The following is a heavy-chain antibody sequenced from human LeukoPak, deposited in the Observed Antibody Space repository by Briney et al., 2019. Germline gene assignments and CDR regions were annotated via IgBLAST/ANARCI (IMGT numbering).Heavy chain of an antibody. CDR1: GFAFSSYG. Sequence: PGGSLRLSCAASGFAFSSYGMSWVRQAPGKGLEWVSVISGSGARTYYADSVKGRFTISRDNSKNTLYLQMNSLRAEDTAVNYCAKSHWGTDSGDYYHFQHRGQGTLVTVSS. D-gene: IGHD4-17*01. J-gene: IGHJ1*01. V-gene: IGHV3-23*01. CDR2: ISGSGART. CDR3: AKSHWGTDSGDYYHFQH.